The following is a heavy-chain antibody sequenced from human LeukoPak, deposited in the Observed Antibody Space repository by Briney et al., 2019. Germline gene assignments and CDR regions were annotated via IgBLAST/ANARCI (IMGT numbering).Heavy chain of an antibody. Sequence: PSETLSLTCNVSGGSISSYYWTWIRQTPGKELEWIGYIYYSGSTYYNPSLESRVTMSVDTSKSQFSLKLTSVTAAGTAVYYCARTYDSSGCSAFHIWGQGTMVTVSS. J-gene: IGHJ3*02. CDR3: ARTYDSSGCSAFHI. CDR1: GGSISSYY. V-gene: IGHV4-59*01. CDR2: IYYSGST. D-gene: IGHD3-22*01.